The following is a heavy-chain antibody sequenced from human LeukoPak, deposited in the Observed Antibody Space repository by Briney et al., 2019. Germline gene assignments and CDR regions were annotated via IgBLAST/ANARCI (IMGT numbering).Heavy chain of an antibody. CDR2: ISGSGGST. V-gene: IGHV3-23*01. Sequence: GGSLRLSCAASGFTFSSYAMSWVRQAPGKGLEWVSAISGSGGSTYYADSVKGRFTISRDNSKNTLYLQMNSLRAEDTAVYYCANKYGRSRQQWLAPFDYWGQGTLVTVSS. CDR1: GFTFSSYA. D-gene: IGHD6-19*01. J-gene: IGHJ4*02. CDR3: ANKYGRSRQQWLAPFDY.